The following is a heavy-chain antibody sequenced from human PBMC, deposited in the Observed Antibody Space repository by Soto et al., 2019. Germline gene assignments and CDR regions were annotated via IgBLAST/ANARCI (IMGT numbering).Heavy chain of an antibody. V-gene: IGHV4-4*02. CDR3: ARVLSGNKEWLDP. D-gene: IGHD3-10*01. Sequence: QVQLQESGPGLVKPWGTLSLTCSVSGASISAGNWWTWVRQPPGMGLEWIGEIFDNDSTNYNPSLKSRVTISIDKSQNQFSLRLTSVTAADTAVYYWARVLSGNKEWLDPWGQGTLVTVSS. CDR1: GASISAGNW. J-gene: IGHJ5*02. CDR2: IFDNDST.